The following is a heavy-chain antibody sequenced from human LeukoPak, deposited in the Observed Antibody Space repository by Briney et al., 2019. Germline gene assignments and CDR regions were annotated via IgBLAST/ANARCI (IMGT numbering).Heavy chain of an antibody. CDR3: AKYRPSGSSWVAFDI. CDR2: IRYSGST. Sequence: PPETLSLTCTVSGDSISNAYWSWIRQPPGKGLEYIGNIRYSGSTNYNPSLKSRVTISLDTSKNQLSLNLNSVTAADTAVYFCAKYRPSGSSWVAFDIWGQGTTVTVSS. V-gene: IGHV4-59*08. J-gene: IGHJ3*02. D-gene: IGHD1-26*01. CDR1: GDSISNAY.